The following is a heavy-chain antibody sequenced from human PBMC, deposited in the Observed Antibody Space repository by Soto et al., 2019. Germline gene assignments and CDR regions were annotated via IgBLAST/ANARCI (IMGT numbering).Heavy chain of an antibody. CDR3: ARRGLQKAAATFDY. V-gene: IGHV1-18*01. D-gene: IGHD6-13*01. Sequence: ASVKVSCKASGYTFTSYGISWVRQAPGQGLEWMGWISAYNGNTNYAQKLQGRVAMTTDTSTSTAYMELRSLRSDDTAVYYCARRGLQKAAATFDYWGQGTLVTVSS. CDR2: ISAYNGNT. CDR1: GYTFTSYG. J-gene: IGHJ4*02.